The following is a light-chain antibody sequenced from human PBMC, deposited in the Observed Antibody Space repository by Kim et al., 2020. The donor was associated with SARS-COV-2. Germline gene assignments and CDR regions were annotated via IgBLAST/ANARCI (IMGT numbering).Light chain of an antibody. CDR3: QQRRNWPPHT. J-gene: IGKJ2*01. CDR1: QSVSSL. V-gene: IGKV3-11*01. Sequence: LFPGERTAPSRRGSQSVSSLLTWYQQKPGQAPRLLMYDASNRGTGIPGRFSGSGFGKDFTLTIRSLKPEDFAVYYCQQRRNWPPHTCGQGTKGE. CDR2: DAS.